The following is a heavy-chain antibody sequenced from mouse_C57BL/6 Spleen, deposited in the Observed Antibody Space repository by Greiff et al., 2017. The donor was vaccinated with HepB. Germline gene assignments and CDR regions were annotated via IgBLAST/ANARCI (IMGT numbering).Heavy chain of an antibody. D-gene: IGHD1-1*01. V-gene: IGHV1-69*01. CDR1: GYTFTSYW. CDR3: ARMNYGSSGY. Sequence: QVQLQQSGAELVMPGASVKLSCKASGYTFTSYWMHWVKQRPGQGLEWIGEIDPSDSYTNYNQKFKGKSTLTVDKSSSTAYMQLSSLTSEDSAVYYCARMNYGSSGYWGQGTTLTVSS. J-gene: IGHJ2*01. CDR2: IDPSDSYT.